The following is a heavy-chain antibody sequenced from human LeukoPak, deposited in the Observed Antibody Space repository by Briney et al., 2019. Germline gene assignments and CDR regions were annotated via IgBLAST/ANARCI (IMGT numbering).Heavy chain of an antibody. Sequence: SETLSLTCTVSGGSISSYYWSWIRQPPGKGLEWTGYIYYSGSTKYNPSLKSRVTISLDTSKNQFSLKLSSVTAADTAVYYCASFRSGIAAAGTFDYWGQGTLVTVSS. CDR1: GGSISSYY. J-gene: IGHJ4*02. V-gene: IGHV4-59*01. CDR3: ASFRSGIAAAGTFDY. CDR2: IYYSGST. D-gene: IGHD6-13*01.